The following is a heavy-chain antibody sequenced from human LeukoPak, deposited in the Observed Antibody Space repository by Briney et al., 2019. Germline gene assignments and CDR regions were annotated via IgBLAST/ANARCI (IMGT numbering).Heavy chain of an antibody. Sequence: SETLSLTCTVSGGSISNYYWNWIRQPPGKGLEWIGYIYYSGTANYSPSLKSRVTISLDTSKNQYSLSLRSVTAADTAVYYCARDDLDYGGDSGFDYWGQGILVTVSA. J-gene: IGHJ4*02. CDR2: IYYSGTA. CDR1: GGSISNYY. D-gene: IGHD4-23*01. V-gene: IGHV4-59*01. CDR3: ARDDLDYGGDSGFDY.